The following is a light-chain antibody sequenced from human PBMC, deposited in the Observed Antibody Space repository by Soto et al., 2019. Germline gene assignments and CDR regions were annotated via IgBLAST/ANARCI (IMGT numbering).Light chain of an antibody. CDR3: SSYTSSSTKV. V-gene: IGLV2-14*01. CDR2: DVS. Sequence: QSALTQPASVSGSPGQSITISCTGTSSDDGGYNYVSWYQQHPGKAPKLMIYDVSNRPSGVSNRFSGSKSGNTASLTISGLKAEDEADYYCSSYTSSSTKVFGTWTKFTVL. J-gene: IGLJ1*01. CDR1: SSDDGGYNY.